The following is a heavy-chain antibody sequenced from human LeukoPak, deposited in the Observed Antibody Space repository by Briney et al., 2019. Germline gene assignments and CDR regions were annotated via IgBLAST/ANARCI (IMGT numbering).Heavy chain of an antibody. J-gene: IGHJ4*02. V-gene: IGHV3-74*01. CDR3: TRGMGDY. CDR1: GFSFSRYW. Sequence: GGSLRLSCAASGFSFSRYWMYWVRHAPGKGLVWVTRIDIDGRITSYADSVKGRFTISRDNAKNMLYLQMNSLRVEETAVYCCTRGMGDYWGQGTLVTVSS. CDR2: IDIDGRIT. D-gene: IGHD3-10*01.